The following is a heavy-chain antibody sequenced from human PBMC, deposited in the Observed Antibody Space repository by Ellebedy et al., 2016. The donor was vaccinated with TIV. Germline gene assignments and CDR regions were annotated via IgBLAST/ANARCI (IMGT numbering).Heavy chain of an antibody. V-gene: IGHV3-23*01. CDR2: ISTSGGST. Sequence: GESLKISXAASGFTFSSYAMSWVRQAPGQGLEWVSAISTSGGSTHYADSVQGRFTISRDNSKNTLYLHMNSLRAEDTAVYYCAKKGYCTDGSCPRDLFYFDYWGQGTLVTVSS. D-gene: IGHD2-15*01. J-gene: IGHJ4*02. CDR1: GFTFSSYA. CDR3: AKKGYCTDGSCPRDLFYFDY.